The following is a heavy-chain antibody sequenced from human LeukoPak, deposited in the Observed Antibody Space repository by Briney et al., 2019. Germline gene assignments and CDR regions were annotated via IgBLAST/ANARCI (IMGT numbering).Heavy chain of an antibody. J-gene: IGHJ4*02. D-gene: IGHD3-3*01. Sequence: SETLSLTYTVSGGSISSGDYYWSWIRQPPGKGLEWIGYIYYSGSTNYNPSLKSRVTISVDTSKNQFSLKLSSVTAADTAVYYCARLDTIFGVAKGFDYWGQGTLVTVSS. CDR3: ARLDTIFGVAKGFDY. V-gene: IGHV4-61*08. CDR2: IYYSGST. CDR1: GGSISSGDYY.